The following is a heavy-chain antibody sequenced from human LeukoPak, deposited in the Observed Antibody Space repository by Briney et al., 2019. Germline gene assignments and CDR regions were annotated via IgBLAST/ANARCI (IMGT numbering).Heavy chain of an antibody. J-gene: IGHJ4*02. V-gene: IGHV5-51*01. D-gene: IGHD4-23*01. CDR1: GYRFTSYW. Sequence: GESLKISCKGFGYRFTSYWIGWVRQMPGKGLEWMATMYPGDSDTRYSPSFQGHVTISVDKSISTAYLQWSSLRDSDTAMYYCARVGGNEFDSWGQGTLVTVSS. CDR2: MYPGDSDT. CDR3: ARVGGNEFDS.